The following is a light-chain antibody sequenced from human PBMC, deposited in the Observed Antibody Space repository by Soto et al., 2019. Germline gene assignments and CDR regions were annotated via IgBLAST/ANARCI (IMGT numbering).Light chain of an antibody. Sequence: SSLTQPASVSGSPGHSITISCTGTSSDVGGYNYVSWYQQHPGKAPKLMIYDVSNRPSGVSNRFSGSKSGNTASLTISGLRAEDEADYYCSSYTSSSTSFGTGTKVTVL. V-gene: IGLV2-14*01. CDR3: SSYTSSSTS. CDR2: DVS. J-gene: IGLJ1*01. CDR1: SSDVGGYNY.